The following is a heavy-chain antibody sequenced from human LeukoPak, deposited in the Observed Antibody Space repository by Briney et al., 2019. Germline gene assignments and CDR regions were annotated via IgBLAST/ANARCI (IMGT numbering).Heavy chain of an antibody. D-gene: IGHD3-3*01. CDR3: ARLGSGYYIGPDY. J-gene: IGHJ4*02. CDR1: GGSISSYY. V-gene: IGHV4-4*07. Sequence: GSLRLSCTVSGGSISSYYWSWIRQPAGKGLEWIGRIYTSGSTNYNPSLKSRVTMSVDTSKNQFSLKLGSVTAADTAVYYCARLGSGYYIGPDYWGQGTLVTVSS. CDR2: IYTSGST.